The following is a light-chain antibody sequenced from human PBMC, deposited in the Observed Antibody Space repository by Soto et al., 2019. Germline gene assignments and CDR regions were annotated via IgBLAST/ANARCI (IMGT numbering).Light chain of an antibody. CDR3: SSFTTTSTHV. CDR1: SSDTGAYDY. CDR2: EVN. J-gene: IGLJ1*01. V-gene: IGLV2-14*01. Sequence: QSALTQPASLSGSPGQAINISCTGTSSDTGAYDYVSLFQQHPGKAPILMISEVNNRRSGVSNRFSGSESGNTDYLTISGLQVEDEAEYFCSSFTTTSTHVFGNGTKGTAL.